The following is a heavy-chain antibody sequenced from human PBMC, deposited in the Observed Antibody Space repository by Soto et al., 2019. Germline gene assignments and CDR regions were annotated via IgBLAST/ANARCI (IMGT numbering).Heavy chain of an antibody. Sequence: SVKVSCKASGGTFSSYAISWVRQAPGQGLEWMGGIIPIFGTANYAQKFQGRVTITADESTSTAYMELNSLRSEDTAVYYCARGASVDYYDSSGYAPAPYYYYGMDVWGQGTTVTVSS. V-gene: IGHV1-69*13. CDR1: GGTFSSYA. CDR3: ARGASVDYYDSSGYAPAPYYYYGMDV. CDR2: IIPIFGTA. D-gene: IGHD3-22*01. J-gene: IGHJ6*02.